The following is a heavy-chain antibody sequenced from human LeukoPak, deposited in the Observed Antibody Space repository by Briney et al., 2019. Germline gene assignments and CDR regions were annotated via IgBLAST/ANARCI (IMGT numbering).Heavy chain of an antibody. Sequence: SETLSLTCAVYGGSFSGYYWSWIRQPPGKGLEWIGEINHSGSTNYNPSLKSRVTISVDTSKNQFSLKLSSVTAADTAVYYCARFGYCSGGSCYFYYYYYGMDVWGRGTTVTVSS. V-gene: IGHV4-34*01. CDR1: GGSFSGYY. J-gene: IGHJ6*02. CDR2: INHSGST. CDR3: ARFGYCSGGSCYFYYYYYGMDV. D-gene: IGHD2-15*01.